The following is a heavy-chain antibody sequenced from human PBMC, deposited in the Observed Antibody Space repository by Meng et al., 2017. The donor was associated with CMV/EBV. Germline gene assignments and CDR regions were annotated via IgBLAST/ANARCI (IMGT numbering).Heavy chain of an antibody. J-gene: IGHJ4*02. CDR2: MNPNSGNT. Sequence: KASGYTFTSYDSNWVRQATGQGLEWMGWMNPNSGNTGYAQKFQGRVTMTRNTSISTAYMELSSLRSEDTAVYYCASLPVYGDYVRDYWGQGTLVTVSS. V-gene: IGHV1-8*01. D-gene: IGHD4-17*01. CDR1: GYTFTSYD. CDR3: ASLPVYGDYVRDY.